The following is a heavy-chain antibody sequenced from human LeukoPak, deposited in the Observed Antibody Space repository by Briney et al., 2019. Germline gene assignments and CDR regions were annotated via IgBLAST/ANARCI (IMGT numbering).Heavy chain of an antibody. V-gene: IGHV1-24*01. CDR2: FDPEDGET. J-gene: IGHJ6*02. D-gene: IGHD3-10*01. CDR1: GYTLTELS. Sequence: ASVKVSCKFSGYTLTELSMHWVRQAPGKGLEWMGGFDPEDGETIYEQTFQGRVTMTEDTSTDTAYMELSSLRSEDTAVYYCATGLTMVRGRLTRYYYYYYGMDVWGQGTTVTVSS. CDR3: ATGLTMVRGRLTRYYYYYYGMDV.